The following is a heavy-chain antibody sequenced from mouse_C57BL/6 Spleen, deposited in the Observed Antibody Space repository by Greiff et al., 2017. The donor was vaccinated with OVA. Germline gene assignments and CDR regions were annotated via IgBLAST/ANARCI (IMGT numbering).Heavy chain of an antibody. V-gene: IGHV3-6*01. CDR1: GYSITSGYY. J-gene: IGHJ4*01. Sequence: EVQVVESGPGLVKPSQSLSLNCSVTGYSITSGYYWNWIRQFPGNKLEWMGYISYDGSNNYNPSLKNRISITRDTSKNQFFLKLNSVTTEDTATYYCASYYGSTFYAMDYWGQGTSVTVSS. CDR2: ISYDGSN. CDR3: ASYYGSTFYAMDY. D-gene: IGHD1-1*01.